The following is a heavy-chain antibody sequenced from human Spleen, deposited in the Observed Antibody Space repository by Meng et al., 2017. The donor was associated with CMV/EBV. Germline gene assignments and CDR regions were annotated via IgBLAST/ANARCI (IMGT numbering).Heavy chain of an antibody. CDR3: ASPSYGGNSGSHLIY. V-gene: IGHV1-8*01. CDR2: MNPNSGNT. Sequence: ASVKVSCKASGYTFTSYDINWVRQATGQGLEWMVWMNPNSGNTGYAQKFQGRVTMTRNTSISTAYMELSRLRSDDTAVYYCASPSYGGNSGSHLIYWGQGTLVTVSS. J-gene: IGHJ4*02. D-gene: IGHD4-23*01. CDR1: GYTFTSYD.